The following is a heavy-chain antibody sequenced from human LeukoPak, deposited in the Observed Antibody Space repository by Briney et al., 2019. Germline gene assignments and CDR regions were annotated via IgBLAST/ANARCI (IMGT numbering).Heavy chain of an antibody. D-gene: IGHD6-19*01. J-gene: IGHJ4*02. CDR3: AKEIWLAYYFDY. Sequence: PGGSLRLSCAASGLTFSSYGMSWVRQAPGKGLEWVSGFSGSGGFTYSADSVKGRFIISRDSSKNTLYLQMNSLRAEDTAVYYCAKEIWLAYYFDYWGQGTLVTVSS. CDR2: FSGSGGFT. V-gene: IGHV3-23*01. CDR1: GLTFSSYG.